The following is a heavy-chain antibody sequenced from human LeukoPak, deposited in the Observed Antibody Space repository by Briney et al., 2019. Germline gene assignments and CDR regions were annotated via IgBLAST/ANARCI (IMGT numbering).Heavy chain of an antibody. J-gene: IGHJ4*02. CDR2: IYHNGDT. CDR1: GGAVAGPD. CDR3: ARDGYGPTDY. Sequence: PSETLSLTCTVSGGAVAGPDWSWIRQTPGKGLEWIGYIYHNGDTKYNPSLKSRVTMSVVTSKNQFSLKLSSVTPADTAVYYCARDGYGPTDYWGKGSLVTVSP. D-gene: IGHD5-18*01. V-gene: IGHV4-59*02.